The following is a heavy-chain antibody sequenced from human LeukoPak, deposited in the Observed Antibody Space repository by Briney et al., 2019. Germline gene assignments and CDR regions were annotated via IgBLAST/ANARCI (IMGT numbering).Heavy chain of an antibody. V-gene: IGHV3-21*01. Sequence: GGSLRLSCAASGFTFSSYSMNWVRQAPGKGLEWVSSISISSSYIYYADSVKGRFTISRDNAKDSLYLQMNSLRAEDTAVYYCARDDESSSWYLPFPDYWGQGTLVTVSS. CDR2: ISISSSYI. J-gene: IGHJ4*02. CDR3: ARDDESSSWYLPFPDY. D-gene: IGHD6-13*01. CDR1: GFTFSSYS.